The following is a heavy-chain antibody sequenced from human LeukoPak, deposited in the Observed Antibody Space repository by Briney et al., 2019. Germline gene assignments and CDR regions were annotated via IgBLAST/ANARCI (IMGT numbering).Heavy chain of an antibody. CDR2: INPNSGGT. D-gene: IGHD5-18*01. CDR1: GYTFTGYY. Sequence: ASVKVSCKASGYTFTGYYMHWVRQAPGQGLEWMGWINPNSGGTNYAQKFQGRVTITRDTSISTAYMELSRLRSDDTAVYYCARPNEISSYGPNWFDPWGQGTLVTVSS. CDR3: ARPNEISSYGPNWFDP. J-gene: IGHJ5*02. V-gene: IGHV1-2*02.